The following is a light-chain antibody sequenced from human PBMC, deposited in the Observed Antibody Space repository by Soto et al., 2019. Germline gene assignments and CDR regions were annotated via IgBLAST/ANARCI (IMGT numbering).Light chain of an antibody. V-gene: IGKV3-15*01. CDR1: QGIGST. Sequence: IVMTESPATLFVSQGERATLSCMCSQGIGSTLGWYQQKPGQTPRLLIYGASTRATGVPAVVSGRASATEFTLHIHSLQSEDFAVYYFQRYNNWPLTFGGGTTVDIK. CDR3: QRYNNWPLT. J-gene: IGKJ4*01. CDR2: GAS.